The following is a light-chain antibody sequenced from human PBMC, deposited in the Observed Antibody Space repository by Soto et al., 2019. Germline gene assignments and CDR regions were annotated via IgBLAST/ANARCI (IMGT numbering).Light chain of an antibody. V-gene: IGKV3-15*01. CDR1: QSISGT. J-gene: IGKJ1*01. CDR2: GAS. CDR3: QQYNKWPRT. Sequence: EVWMTQSPATLSVSPGGRATLSCRASQSISGTLAWYQQKTGQAPRLLIYGASSRAAGIPARLSGSGYGTELTITISSIQTEDFEVYHCQQYNKWPRTFGQGTKVDIK.